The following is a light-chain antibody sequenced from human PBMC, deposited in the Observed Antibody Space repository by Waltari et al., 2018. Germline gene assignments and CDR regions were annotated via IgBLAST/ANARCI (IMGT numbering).Light chain of an antibody. V-gene: IGKV3-11*01. J-gene: IGKJ2*01. CDR2: DAS. CDR3: QQRSNWSYT. Sequence: EIVLTQSPATLSLSPGERATISCRASQSVSSYLAWYQQKPGQAPRLLIYDASNRATGIPARFSGSGSGTDFTLTISSLEPEDFAVYYCQQRSNWSYTFGHGTKLEIK. CDR1: QSVSSY.